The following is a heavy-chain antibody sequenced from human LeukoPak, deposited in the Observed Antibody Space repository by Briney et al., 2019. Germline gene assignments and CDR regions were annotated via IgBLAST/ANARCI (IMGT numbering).Heavy chain of an antibody. J-gene: IGHJ6*02. CDR1: GGSISSGGYY. V-gene: IGHV4-31*03. CDR3: ARDTTPRVDYDILTGYREEYYYYGMDV. CDR2: IYYSGST. D-gene: IGHD3-9*01. Sequence: SETLSLTCTVSGGSISSGGYYWSWTRQHPGKGLEWIGYIYYSGSTYYNPSLKSRVTISVDTSKNQFSLKLSSVTAADTAVYYCARDTTPRVDYDILTGYREEYYYYGMDVWGQGTTVTVSS.